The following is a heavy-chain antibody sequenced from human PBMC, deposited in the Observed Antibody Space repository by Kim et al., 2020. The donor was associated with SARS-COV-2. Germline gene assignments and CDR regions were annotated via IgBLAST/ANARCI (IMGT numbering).Heavy chain of an antibody. V-gene: IGHV4-30-2*01. CDR3: ARGPSRRYYYGMDV. Sequence: NPALKSRVTISVDRSKTQSSLKLSSVTAADTAVYYCARGPSRRYYYGMDVWGQGTTVTVSS. J-gene: IGHJ6*02.